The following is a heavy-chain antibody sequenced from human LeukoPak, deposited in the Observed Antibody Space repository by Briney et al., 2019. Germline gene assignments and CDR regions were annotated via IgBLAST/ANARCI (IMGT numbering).Heavy chain of an antibody. CDR2: ISGSGGST. CDR1: GFTFSSYA. J-gene: IGHJ3*02. V-gene: IGHV3-23*01. CDR3: AKDLYNWNDLGTDAFDI. D-gene: IGHD1-20*01. Sequence: GGSLRLSCAASGFTFSSYAMSWVRQAPGKGLEWVSAISGSGGSTYYADSVKGRFTISRDDSKNTLYLQMNSLRAEGTAVYYCAKDLYNWNDLGTDAFDIWGQGTMVTVSS.